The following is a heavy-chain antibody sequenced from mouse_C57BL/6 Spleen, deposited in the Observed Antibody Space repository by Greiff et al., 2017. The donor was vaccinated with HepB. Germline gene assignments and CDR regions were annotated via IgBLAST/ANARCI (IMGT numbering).Heavy chain of an antibody. CDR3: SLLWSYFDY. D-gene: IGHD2-1*01. CDR1: GFTFSNYW. V-gene: IGHV6-3*01. J-gene: IGHJ2*01. CDR2: IRLKSDNYAT. Sequence: EVKLMESGGGLVQPGGSMKLSCVASGFTFSNYWMNWVRQSPEKGLEWVAQIRLKSDNYATHYAESVKGRFTISRDDSKSSVYLQMNNLRAEDTGIYYCSLLWSYFDYWGQGTTLTVSS.